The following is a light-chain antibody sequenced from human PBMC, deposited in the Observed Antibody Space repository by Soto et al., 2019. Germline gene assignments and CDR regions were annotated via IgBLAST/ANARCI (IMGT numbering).Light chain of an antibody. J-gene: IGLJ1*01. CDR1: SSDVGIYNL. V-gene: IGLV2-23*01. CDR3: CSYTGSSTSV. CDR2: EGS. Sequence: QSALTQPASVSGSPGQSITISCTGTSSDVGIYNLVSWYQQHPGKAPKLMNSEGSNRPSGVSNRFSGSKSGNTSSLTISGLEAEDEDYYYCCSYTGSSTSVFGTGTKVTVL.